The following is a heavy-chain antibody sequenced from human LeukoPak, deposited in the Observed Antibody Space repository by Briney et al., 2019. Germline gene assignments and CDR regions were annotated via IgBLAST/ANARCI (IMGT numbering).Heavy chain of an antibody. CDR1: GYTFTGYY. CDR3: ARQYEPAQGWFDP. J-gene: IGHJ5*02. CDR2: INPNSGGT. Sequence: ASVKVSCKASGYTFTGYYMHWVRQAPGQGLEWMGWINPNSGGTNYAQKFQGRVTMTRDTSISTAYMELSRLRSDDTAVYYCARQYEPAQGWFDPWGQGTLVTVSS. V-gene: IGHV1-2*02. D-gene: IGHD1-14*01.